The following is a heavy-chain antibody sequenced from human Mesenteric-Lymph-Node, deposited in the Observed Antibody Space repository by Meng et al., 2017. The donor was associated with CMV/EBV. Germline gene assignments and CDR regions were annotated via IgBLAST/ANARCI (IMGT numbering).Heavy chain of an antibody. CDR3: ASDGSGLIP. D-gene: IGHD3-10*01. V-gene: IGHV4-61*01. CDR1: GGFSTSGFYS. CDR2: IDRSGST. Sequence: SPTCTVSGGFSTSGFYSCTWIRQPPGKGLEWIGYIDRSGSTNHNPSLKSRVTITVDTSKNQFSLKLSSVNAADTAVYYCASDGSGLIPWGQGTLVTVSS. J-gene: IGHJ5*02.